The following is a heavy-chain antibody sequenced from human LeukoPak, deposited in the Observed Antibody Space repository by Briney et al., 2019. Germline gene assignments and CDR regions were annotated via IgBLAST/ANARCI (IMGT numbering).Heavy chain of an antibody. V-gene: IGHV1-8*02. D-gene: IGHD2-15*01. J-gene: IGHJ4*02. CDR3: SAAAV. Sequence: ASVKVSCKASGYTFTGYYMHWVRQAPGQGLEWMGWMNTHSDNTGYAQKFQGRVTMTRDTSINTAYMELSNLRSDDTAVYYCSAAAVWGQGTLVTVSS. CDR1: GYTFTGYY. CDR2: MNTHSDNT.